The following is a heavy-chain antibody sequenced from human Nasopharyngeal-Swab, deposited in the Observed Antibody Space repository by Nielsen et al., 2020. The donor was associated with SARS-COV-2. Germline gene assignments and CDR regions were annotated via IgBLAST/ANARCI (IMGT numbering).Heavy chain of an antibody. CDR3: GREDGGDTMIVVVMVY. Sequence: SLKLSCAASGFTFSRYAMHWVRQAPGKGLEWVAVTSYDGSNKYYADSVKGRFTISRDNSKNTRYLQMNSLRAEDTAVYYCGREDGGDTMIVVVMVYWGQGTLVTVSS. D-gene: IGHD3-22*01. V-gene: IGHV3-30*04. CDR1: GFTFSRYA. CDR2: TSYDGSNK. J-gene: IGHJ4*02.